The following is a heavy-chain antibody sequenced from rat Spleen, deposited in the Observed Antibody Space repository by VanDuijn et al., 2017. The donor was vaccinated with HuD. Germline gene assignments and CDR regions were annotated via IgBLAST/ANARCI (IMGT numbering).Heavy chain of an antibody. V-gene: IGHV4-2*01. CDR3: VREAFGVDY. Sequence: EVKLVESGGGLVQPGRSLKLSCAAFGFNFNDYWMGWVRQAPGKGLEWIGEINKDSSTIKYIPSLKDKLTISRDNAQNTLYLQMSKLGSEDTAIYYCVREAFGVDYWCQGVMVTVSS. CDR1: GFNFNDYW. D-gene: IGHD4-3*01. CDR2: INKDSSTI. J-gene: IGHJ2*01.